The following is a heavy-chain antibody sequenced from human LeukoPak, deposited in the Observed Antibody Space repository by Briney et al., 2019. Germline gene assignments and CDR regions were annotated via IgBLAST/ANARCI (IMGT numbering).Heavy chain of an antibody. Sequence: GGSLRLSCAASGFTFSSYDMNWVRQAPGKGLDWVSIINGGGDIMMYEDSVKGRFTISRDNSKNTFYLQMNSLRVEDTAVYYCAMRDRGYGLDIWGQGTMVTVSS. D-gene: IGHD3-10*01. V-gene: IGHV3-23*01. CDR2: INGGGDIM. CDR1: GFTFSSYD. J-gene: IGHJ3*02. CDR3: AMRDRGYGLDI.